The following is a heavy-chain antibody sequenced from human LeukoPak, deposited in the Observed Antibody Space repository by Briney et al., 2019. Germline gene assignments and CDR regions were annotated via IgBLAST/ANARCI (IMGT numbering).Heavy chain of an antibody. J-gene: IGHJ3*02. Sequence: GSLLLSCASSGFTFSDYSVNWVRQVPGKGLEWVSSISSSGTYIYYADSVKGRFTISRDNAKNSLFLQMNSLRAEDTAVYYCVSGNDPDYVWGTYRLDAFDIWGEGTMVIASS. CDR1: GFTFSDYS. CDR2: ISSSGTYI. D-gene: IGHD3-16*02. V-gene: IGHV3-21*01. CDR3: VSGNDPDYVWGTYRLDAFDI.